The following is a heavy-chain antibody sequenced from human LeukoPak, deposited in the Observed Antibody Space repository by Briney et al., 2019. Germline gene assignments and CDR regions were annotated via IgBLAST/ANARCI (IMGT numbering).Heavy chain of an antibody. D-gene: IGHD2-2*01. CDR3: ATRVRYCSSTSCLDY. CDR2: FDPEDGET. CDR1: GYTLTELS. J-gene: IGHJ4*02. Sequence: ASVKVSCKVSGYTLTELSMHWVRQAPGKGLEWMGGFDPEDGETIYAQKFQGRVTMTEDTSTDTAYMELSSLRSEDTAVYYCATRVRYCSSTSCLDYWGQGTLVTVSS. V-gene: IGHV1-24*01.